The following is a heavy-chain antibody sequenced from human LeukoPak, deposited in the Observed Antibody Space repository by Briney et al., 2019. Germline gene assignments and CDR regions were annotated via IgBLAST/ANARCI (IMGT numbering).Heavy chain of an antibody. CDR3: AREKIAVAGYFDY. D-gene: IGHD6-19*01. Sequence: SVKVSCKASGGTFSSYAISWVRQAPGQGLEWMGGIIPIFGTANYAQKFQGRVTITTDESTSTAYMELSSLRSEDTVVYYCAREKIAVAGYFDYWGQGTLVTVSS. J-gene: IGHJ4*02. CDR1: GGTFSSYA. V-gene: IGHV1-69*05. CDR2: IIPIFGTA.